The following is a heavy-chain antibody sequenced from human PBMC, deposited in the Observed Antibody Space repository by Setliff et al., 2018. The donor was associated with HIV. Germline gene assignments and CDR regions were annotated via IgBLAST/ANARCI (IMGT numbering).Heavy chain of an antibody. CDR1: GLTFRNYA. D-gene: IGHD3-16*01. J-gene: IGHJ6*03. Sequence: GGSLRLSCEASGLTFRNYAMSWVRQAPGKGLEWVAGISSSGGVTYYADSVEGRFSISRDNSRNTLSLQVNSLRAEDTALYYCAKGLKVRTGGGYFYYMDVWGKGTTVTVSS. CDR2: ISSSGGVT. CDR3: AKGLKVRTGGGYFYYMDV. V-gene: IGHV3-23*01.